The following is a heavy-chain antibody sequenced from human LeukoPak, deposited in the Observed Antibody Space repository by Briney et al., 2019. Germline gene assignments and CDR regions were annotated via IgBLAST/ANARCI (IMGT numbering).Heavy chain of an antibody. V-gene: IGHV4-4*07. CDR2: IYTSGST. CDR1: GGSISSYY. Sequence: PSETLSLTCTVSGGSISSYYWSWIRQPAGKGLEWIGRIYTSGSTNYNPSLKSRVTISVDTSKNQYSLKLSSVTAADTALYYCARVPTVTFFDYWGQGTLVTVSS. CDR3: ARVPTVTFFDY. J-gene: IGHJ4*02. D-gene: IGHD4-17*01.